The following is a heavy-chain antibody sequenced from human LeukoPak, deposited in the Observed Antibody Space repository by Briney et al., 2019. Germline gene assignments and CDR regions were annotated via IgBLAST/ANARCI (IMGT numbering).Heavy chain of an antibody. CDR2: IIPILGIA. CDR3: ARADNWNYALFDY. J-gene: IGHJ4*02. Sequence: SVKLSCKASGGTFSSYAISWVRQAPGQGLEWMGRIIPILGIANYAQKFQGRVTITADKSTSTAYMELSSLRSEDTAVYYCARADNWNYALFDYWGQGTLVTVSS. CDR1: GGTFSSYA. D-gene: IGHD1-7*01. V-gene: IGHV1-69*04.